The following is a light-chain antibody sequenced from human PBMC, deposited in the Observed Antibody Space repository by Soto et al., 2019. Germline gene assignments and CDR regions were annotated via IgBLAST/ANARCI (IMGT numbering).Light chain of an antibody. CDR2: AAS. Sequence: DIQMTQSPSSLSASVGDRVTITCRASQSISSYLNWYQQKPGKAPKLLIYAASSLQSVVPSRFSGSGSGTDFNLTISSLQPEDFATYYCQPSYSTPRTFGQGTKVEIK. CDR1: QSISSY. CDR3: QPSYSTPRT. J-gene: IGKJ1*01. V-gene: IGKV1-39*01.